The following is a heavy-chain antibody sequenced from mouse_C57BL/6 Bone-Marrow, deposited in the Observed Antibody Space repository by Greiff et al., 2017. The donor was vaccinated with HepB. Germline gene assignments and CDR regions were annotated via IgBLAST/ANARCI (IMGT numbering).Heavy chain of an antibody. CDR3: ARQNYGDY. Sequence: DVHLVESGGGLVKPGGSLKLSCAASGFTFSSYTMSWVRQTPEKRLEWVATISGGGGNTYYPDSVKGRFTISRDNAKNTLYLQMSSLRSEDTALYYCARQNYGDYWGQGTTLTVSS. J-gene: IGHJ2*01. V-gene: IGHV5-9*01. CDR1: GFTFSSYT. CDR2: ISGGGGNT. D-gene: IGHD1-1*02.